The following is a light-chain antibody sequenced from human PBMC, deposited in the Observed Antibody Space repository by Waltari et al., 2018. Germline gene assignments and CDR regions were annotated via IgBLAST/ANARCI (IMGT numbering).Light chain of an antibody. CDR1: QSVSMNY. Sequence: EIVLTQSPGTLSLSPGGTATLSCRASQSVSMNYLSWFQQKPGQAPRLLIYGASMRAAGVPDRFSGGGSGTDFTLTITRLEPEDFAVYYCQQFGLITFGGGTKVEIK. CDR2: GAS. CDR3: QQFGLIT. J-gene: IGKJ4*01. V-gene: IGKV3-20*01.